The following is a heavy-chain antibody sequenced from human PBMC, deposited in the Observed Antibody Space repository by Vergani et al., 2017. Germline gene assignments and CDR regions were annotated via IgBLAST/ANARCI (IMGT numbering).Heavy chain of an antibody. J-gene: IGHJ4*02. CDR1: GGSISSADYY. CDR2: IYTTGST. D-gene: IGHD1-26*01. V-gene: IGHV4-61*02. Sequence: QVQLQESGPGLVKPSQTLSLTCSVSGGSISSADYYWTWIRQPAGEGLEWIGRIYTTGSTNHNPSLKSRVTISVDTSKNQFSLRLSSVTAADTAVYFCARQRVGRSCFDSWGQGTLVTVSS. CDR3: ARQRVGRSCFDS.